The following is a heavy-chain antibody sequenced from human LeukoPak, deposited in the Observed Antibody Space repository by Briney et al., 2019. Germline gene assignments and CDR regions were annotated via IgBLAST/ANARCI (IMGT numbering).Heavy chain of an antibody. D-gene: IGHD5-24*01. CDR3: ARAEMAPNGEAQELDY. Sequence: SQTLSLTCAISGDSVSSNSAAWNWIRQSPSRGLEWLGRTYYRSKWYNDYAVSVKSRITINPDTSKNHFSLQLNSVTPEDTAVYYCARAEMAPNGEAQELDYWGQGTLVTVSS. CDR1: GDSVSSNSAA. CDR2: TYYRSKWYN. J-gene: IGHJ4*02. V-gene: IGHV6-1*01.